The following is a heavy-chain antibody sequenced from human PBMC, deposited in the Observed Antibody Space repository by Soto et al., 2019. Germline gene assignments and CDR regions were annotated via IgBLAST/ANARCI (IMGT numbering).Heavy chain of an antibody. CDR3: ARGRLHSFPN. J-gene: IGHJ4*02. CDR1: GGSISSGGYS. Sequence: SETLSLTCAVSGGSISSGGYSWSWIRQPPGKGLEWIAYIYHSGSTYYNPSLKSRVTISVDASKNQFSLKLSSVTAADTAVYYCARGRLHSFPNWGQGTLVTVSS. CDR2: IYHSGST. D-gene: IGHD3-16*01. V-gene: IGHV4-30-2*01.